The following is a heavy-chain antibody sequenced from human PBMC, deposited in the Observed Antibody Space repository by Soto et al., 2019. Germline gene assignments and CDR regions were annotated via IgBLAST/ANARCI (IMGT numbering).Heavy chain of an antibody. J-gene: IGHJ6*02. D-gene: IGHD2-21*01. CDR3: ARPFPDKTYYYSGMDV. CDR2: ISYDGTNK. CDR1: GFSFSISP. V-gene: IGHV3-30-3*01. Sequence: QVQLVESGGGVVQPGRSLRLSCAASGFSFSISPMHWVRQAPGKGPEWVALISYDGTNKFYADSVKGRFTISRDNSKNALYLQVNSLRADDTAVYYCARPFPDKTYYYSGMDVWGQGTAVTVSS.